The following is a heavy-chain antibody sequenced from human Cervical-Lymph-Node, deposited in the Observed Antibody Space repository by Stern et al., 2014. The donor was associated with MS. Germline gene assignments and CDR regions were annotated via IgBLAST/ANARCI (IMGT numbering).Heavy chain of an antibody. CDR3: ARDLAVTTPYYYYYYGMDV. CDR2: IYYSGST. CDR1: GGSISSGGYY. J-gene: IGHJ6*02. V-gene: IGHV4-31*03. D-gene: IGHD4-17*01. Sequence: QLQLQESGPGLVKPSQTLSLTCTVSGGSISSGGYYWSWIRQHPGKGLEWIGYIYYSGSTYYNPSLKSRVTISVDTYKNQFSLKLSSVTAADTAVYYCARDLAVTTPYYYYYYGMDVWGQGTTVTVSS.